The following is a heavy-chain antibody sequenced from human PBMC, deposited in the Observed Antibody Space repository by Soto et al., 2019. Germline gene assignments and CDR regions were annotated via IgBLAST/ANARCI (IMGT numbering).Heavy chain of an antibody. CDR3: ARVGGGYQLLHAFDI. V-gene: IGHV3-21*01. Sequence: GGSLRLSCAASGFTFSSYSMNWVRQAPGKGLEWVSSISSSSSYIYYADSVKGRFTISRDNAENSLYLQMNSLRAEDTAVYYCARVGGGYQLLHAFDIWGQGTMVTVSS. CDR2: ISSSSSYI. D-gene: IGHD2-2*01. CDR1: GFTFSSYS. J-gene: IGHJ3*02.